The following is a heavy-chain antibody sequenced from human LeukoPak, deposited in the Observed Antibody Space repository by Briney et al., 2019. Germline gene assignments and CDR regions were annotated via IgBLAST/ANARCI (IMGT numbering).Heavy chain of an antibody. Sequence: SETLSLTCTVSGGSISSYYWSWSRQPPGKGLEWIGYIYYSGNTNYNPSLKSRLTISLDTSKNQFSLKMSSVTAADTAVYYCARGELGYFDYWGQGTLVTVSS. D-gene: IGHD3-16*01. CDR1: GGSISSYY. V-gene: IGHV4-59*01. J-gene: IGHJ4*02. CDR2: IYYSGNT. CDR3: ARGELGYFDY.